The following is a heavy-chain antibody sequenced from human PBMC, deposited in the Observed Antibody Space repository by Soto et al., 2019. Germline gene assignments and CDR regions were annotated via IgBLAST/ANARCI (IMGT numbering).Heavy chain of an antibody. Sequence: EVQLVESGGGLVKPGESLRLSCAASGFTFTNAWMNWVRQAPGKGLEWVGRIRSKTDGGTPDYAAPVKGRFTISIDASKNTLYVQMNSLKTEDTTIYYCTTEKGYWGQGTLVTVSS. CDR2: IRSKTDGGTP. J-gene: IGHJ4*02. CDR3: TTEKGY. CDR1: GFTFTNAW. V-gene: IGHV3-15*07.